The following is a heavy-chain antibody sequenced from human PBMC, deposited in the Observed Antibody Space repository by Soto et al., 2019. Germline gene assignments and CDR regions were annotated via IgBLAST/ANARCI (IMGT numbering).Heavy chain of an antibody. Sequence: PSETLSLTCTVSGGSISSYYWSWIRQPPGKGLEWIGYIYYSGSTNYNPSLKSRVTISVDTSKNQFSLKLSSVTAADTAVYYCASFPDYYDSSGYYWFDPWGQGTLVTVSS. D-gene: IGHD3-22*01. V-gene: IGHV4-59*01. CDR3: ASFPDYYDSSGYYWFDP. CDR2: IYYSGST. J-gene: IGHJ5*02. CDR1: GGSISSYY.